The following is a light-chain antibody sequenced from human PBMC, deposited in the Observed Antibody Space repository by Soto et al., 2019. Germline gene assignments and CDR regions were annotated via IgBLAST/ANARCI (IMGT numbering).Light chain of an antibody. CDR2: DVS. V-gene: IGLV2-14*03. J-gene: IGLJ1*01. Sequence: QSALTQPSSVTVSPEQSITISCTGTSSDVGGYNYVSWYQHHQGKAPKLMIYDVSNRPSGVSNRFSGSKSGNTAALTISVLQAEDEADYYCSSYTSSSTGVFGTGPKVTVL. CDR3: SSYTSSSTGV. CDR1: SSDVGGYNY.